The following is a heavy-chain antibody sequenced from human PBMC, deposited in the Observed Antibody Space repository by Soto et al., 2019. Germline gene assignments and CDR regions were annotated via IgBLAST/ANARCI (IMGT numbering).Heavy chain of an antibody. CDR2: IYYSGST. Sequence: QLQLQESGPGLVKPSETLSLTCTVSGGSISSSSYYWGWIRQPPGKGLEWIGSIYYSGSTYYNPSLKSRVTISVDTSKNQFSLKLSSVTAADTAVYYCARTNREMNSSGSETWGQGTLVTVSS. V-gene: IGHV4-39*01. CDR3: ARTNREMNSSGSET. D-gene: IGHD3-22*01. J-gene: IGHJ4*02. CDR1: GGSISSSSYY.